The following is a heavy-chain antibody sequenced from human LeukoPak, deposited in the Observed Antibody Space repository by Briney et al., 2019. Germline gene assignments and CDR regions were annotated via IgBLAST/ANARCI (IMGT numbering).Heavy chain of an antibody. CDR1: GGSFSGYY. J-gene: IGHJ4*02. V-gene: IGHV4-34*01. CDR2: INHSGST. CDR3: ARHGTNYYDSSGYSD. Sequence: SETLSLTCAVYGGSFSGYYWSWIRQPPGKVLEWIGEINHSGSTNYNPSLKSRVTISVDTSKNQFSLKLSSVTAADTAVYYCARHGTNYYDSSGYSDWGQGTLVTVSS. D-gene: IGHD3-22*01.